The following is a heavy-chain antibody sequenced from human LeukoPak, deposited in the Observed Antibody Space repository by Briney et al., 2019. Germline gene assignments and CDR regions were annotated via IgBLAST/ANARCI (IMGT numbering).Heavy chain of an antibody. D-gene: IGHD3-9*01. J-gene: IGHJ5*02. CDR1: GFSLSGYA. CDR2: ILTSGTT. Sequence: GGSLRLSCVASGFSLSGYAMSWVRQAPGNGPEWVSGILTSGTTYYSDSVKGRFTISRDSSKNTLYLQMNSLRSEDTAIYSCAKDLTYNDGRWEFVPWGQGTLVTVSS. CDR3: AKDLTYNDGRWEFVP. V-gene: IGHV3-23*05.